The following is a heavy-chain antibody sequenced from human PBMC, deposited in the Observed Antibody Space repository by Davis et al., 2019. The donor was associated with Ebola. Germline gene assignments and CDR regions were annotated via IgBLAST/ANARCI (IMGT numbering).Heavy chain of an antibody. D-gene: IGHD3-22*01. V-gene: IGHV3-20*01. CDR1: GFTVSDKY. CDR2: INWNGGSS. J-gene: IGHJ5*01. Sequence: GGSLRLSCAASGFTVSDKYMSWVRQAPGKGLEWVSGINWNGGSSGYADSVKGRFTISRDNAKNSLYLQMNSLRVEDTAFYHCARVNALSGYSRFDSWGQGTLVTVSS. CDR3: ARVNALSGYSRFDS.